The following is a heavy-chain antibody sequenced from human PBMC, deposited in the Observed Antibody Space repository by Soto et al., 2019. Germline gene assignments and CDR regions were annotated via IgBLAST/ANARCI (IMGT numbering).Heavy chain of an antibody. CDR3: ASYVRGPAFYLDS. CDR2: IYSGGST. V-gene: IGHV3-53*01. Sequence: GGSLRLSCAASGFTVSSNYMSWVRQAPGKGLEWVSVIYSGGSTYYADSVTGRLTISRDSSNNLLYLRMGSLRVEDTAVYYCASYVRGPAFYLDSWGQGTLVTVSS. D-gene: IGHD3-10*02. J-gene: IGHJ4*02. CDR1: GFTVSSNY.